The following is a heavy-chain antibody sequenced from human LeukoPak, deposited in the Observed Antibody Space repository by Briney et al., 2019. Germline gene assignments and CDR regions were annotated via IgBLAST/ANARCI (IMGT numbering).Heavy chain of an antibody. J-gene: IGHJ3*02. CDR1: DGSLNSGDYF. D-gene: IGHD3-10*01. V-gene: IGHV4-31*03. CDR3: AREGSVTAFDI. Sequence: SETLSLTCTVSDGSLNSGDYFWNCIRQHPGQGLEWIGYIFYSGSTNYNPSLKSRVTILIDISNNQFSLKLSSVTAADTAVYYCAREGSVTAFDIWGQGTMVTVSS. CDR2: IFYSGST.